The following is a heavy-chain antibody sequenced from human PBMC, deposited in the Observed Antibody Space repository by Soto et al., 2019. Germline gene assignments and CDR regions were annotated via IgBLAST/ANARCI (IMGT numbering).Heavy chain of an antibody. V-gene: IGHV3-30*15. CDR2: ISYDGRNK. CDR1: GFTFSLNA. D-gene: IGHD2-2*01. Sequence: PGGSLRLSCAASGFTFSLNAMHWVRQAPGKGLEWVAVISYDGRNKFYADSVKGRFTISRDNSKNTLYLQMSSLKSEETAVYYCERDRYSAAVATYLDYWGQGALVTVSS. CDR3: ERDRYSAAVATYLDY. J-gene: IGHJ4*02.